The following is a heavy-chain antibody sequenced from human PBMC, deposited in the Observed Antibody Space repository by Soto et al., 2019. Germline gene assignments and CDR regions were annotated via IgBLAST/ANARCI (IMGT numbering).Heavy chain of an antibody. CDR2: INHSGST. D-gene: IGHD2-2*01. Sequence: QVQLQQWGAGLLKPSETLSLTCAVYGGSFSGYYWSWIRQPPGKGLEWIGEINHSGSTNYNPSLKIRVTISVDSSRNQFSLNLSSVTAADTAVYYWAWGLCTKLFDYWGQGTLFTVSS. CDR3: AWGLCTKLFDY. CDR1: GGSFSGYY. V-gene: IGHV4-34*01. J-gene: IGHJ4*02.